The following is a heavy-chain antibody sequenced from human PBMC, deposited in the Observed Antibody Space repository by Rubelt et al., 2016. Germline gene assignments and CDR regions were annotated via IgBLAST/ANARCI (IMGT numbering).Heavy chain of an antibody. D-gene: IGHD6-13*01. CDR3: ARESLQAAGTSDAFDF. V-gene: IGHV4-4*07. CDR2: IYTSGST. J-gene: IGHJ3*01. CDR1: GGAISTYY. Sequence: QVQLQESGPGLVKPSETLSLTCTVSGGAISTYYWNWIRQPAGKGLEWIGRIYTSGSTNYNPSLKSRVTMSVDTSKNQFSLKLSSVTAADTAVYYCARESLQAAGTSDAFDFWGQGTLVAVSS.